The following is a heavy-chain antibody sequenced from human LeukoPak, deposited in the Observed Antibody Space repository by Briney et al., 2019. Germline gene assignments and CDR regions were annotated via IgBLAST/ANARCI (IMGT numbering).Heavy chain of an antibody. V-gene: IGHV4-59*12. J-gene: IGHJ4*02. Sequence: SSETLSRTCTVTGGSISSYYWSWIRQPPGKGLEWIGHIYYSGNTNYNPSLKSRVTISIDTSKNQFSLKLSSVTAADTAVYYCARLRPSYTYSYADFWGQGTLVTVS. CDR1: GGSISSYY. CDR2: IYYSGNT. CDR3: ARLRPSYTYSYADF. D-gene: IGHD5-18*01.